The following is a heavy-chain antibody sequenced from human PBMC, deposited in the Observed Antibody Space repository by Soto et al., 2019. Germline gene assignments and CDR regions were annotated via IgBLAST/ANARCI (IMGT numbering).Heavy chain of an antibody. V-gene: IGHV4-34*01. D-gene: IGHD4-4*01. J-gene: IGHJ4*02. Sequence: QVQLHQWGAGLLKPSETLSLTCAVYGGSFSGYYWSWIRQPPGKGLEWIGEIKHSASTHDNPSLKSRVTISADTSKNHFSRKLSSVTAADMAVYDGARGKCYSLYYFDYWGQGTLVTVSS. CDR2: IKHSAST. CDR1: GGSFSGYY. CDR3: ARGKCYSLYYFDY.